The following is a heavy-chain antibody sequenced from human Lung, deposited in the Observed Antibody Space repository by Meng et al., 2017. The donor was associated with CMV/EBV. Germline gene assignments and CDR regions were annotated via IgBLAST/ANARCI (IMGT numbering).Heavy chain of an antibody. V-gene: IGHV1-46*01. D-gene: IGHD6-19*01. J-gene: IGHJ4*02. CDR3: ARGSIAVAADDY. CDR2: INPSGGST. Sequence: QVQLVQSGAEVKMPXXXXXXXCRASGYTFTSYYMHWVRQASGEGVEWMRIINPSGGSTSYAQKLQGRVTMTSDTSRSTVYMQLSSLRSEDTAVYYCARGSIAVAADDYWGQGTLGIVSS. CDR1: GYTFTSYY.